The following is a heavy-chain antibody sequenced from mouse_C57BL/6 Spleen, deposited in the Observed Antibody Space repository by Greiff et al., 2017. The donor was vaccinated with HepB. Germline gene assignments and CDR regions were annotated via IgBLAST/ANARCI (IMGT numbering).Heavy chain of an antibody. CDR3: ARERDSNYVWFAY. CDR2: ISDGGSYT. Sequence: DVHLVESGGGLVKPGGSLKLSCAASGFTFSSYAMSWVRQTPEKRLEWVATISDGGSYTYYPDNVKGRFTISRDNAKNNLYLQMSHLKSEDTAMYYCARERDSNYVWFAYWGQGTLVTVSA. D-gene: IGHD2-5*01. CDR1: GFTFSSYA. V-gene: IGHV5-4*01. J-gene: IGHJ3*01.